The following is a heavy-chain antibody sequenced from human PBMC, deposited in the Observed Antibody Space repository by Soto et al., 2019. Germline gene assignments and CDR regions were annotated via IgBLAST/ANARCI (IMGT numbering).Heavy chain of an antibody. CDR3: VRGKGCSSTSCYYYYYYYMDV. CDR1: GGPISSGGYY. Sequence: PSETLSLTCTVSGGPISSGGYYWSWIRQRPGKGLEWIGYIYYSGSTYYNPSLKSRVTISVDTSKNQFSLKLSSVTAADTAVYYCVRGKGCSSTSCYYYYYYYMDVWGKGTTVTVSS. CDR2: IYYSGST. D-gene: IGHD2-2*01. J-gene: IGHJ6*03. V-gene: IGHV4-31*03.